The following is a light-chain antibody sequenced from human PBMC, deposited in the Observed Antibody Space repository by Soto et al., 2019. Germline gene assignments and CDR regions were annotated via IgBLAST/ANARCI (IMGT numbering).Light chain of an antibody. CDR2: GNT. CDR3: QSYDSSLSKYV. CDR1: SSNFGANYD. Sequence: QSVLTQPPSVSGAPGQRVTISCAGGSSNFGANYDVHWYRQLPGTAPKVLIYGNTNRPSGVPDRFSGSKSGTSASLAITGLQTEDEADYYCQSYDSSLSKYVFGTGTKLTVL. J-gene: IGLJ1*01. V-gene: IGLV1-40*01.